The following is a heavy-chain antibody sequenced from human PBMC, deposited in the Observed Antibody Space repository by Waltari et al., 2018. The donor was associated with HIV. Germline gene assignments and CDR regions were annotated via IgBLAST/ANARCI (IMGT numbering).Heavy chain of an antibody. CDR3: ARRRVVISSLDYYYYGMDV. V-gene: IGHV1-69*01. J-gene: IGHJ6*02. Sequence: QVQLVQSGAEVKKPGSSVKVPCKASGGTFSSYAISLVRQAPGKGLEWMGGIIPIFSTANYAQKFQGRVTITADESTSTAYMELSSLRSEDTAVYYCARRRVVISSLDYYYYGMDVWGQGTTVTVSS. D-gene: IGHD3-3*01. CDR1: GGTFSSYA. CDR2: IIPIFSTA.